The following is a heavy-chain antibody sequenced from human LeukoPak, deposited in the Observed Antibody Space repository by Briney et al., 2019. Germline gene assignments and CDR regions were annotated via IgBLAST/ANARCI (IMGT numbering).Heavy chain of an antibody. V-gene: IGHV4-4*07. CDR3: ARDRSSGYYSDAFDI. Sequence: SETLSLTCSVSGGSFSSYFWSWVRQPAGKGLEWIGRIYPSGNTHYNPSLKSRVTISVDTSMNQLSLKLTSVTAADMAVYYCARDRSSGYYSDAFDIWGQGTMVTVSS. CDR2: IYPSGNT. D-gene: IGHD3-22*01. CDR1: GGSFSSYF. J-gene: IGHJ3*02.